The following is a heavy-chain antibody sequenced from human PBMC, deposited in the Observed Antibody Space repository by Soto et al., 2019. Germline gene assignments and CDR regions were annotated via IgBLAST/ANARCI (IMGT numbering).Heavy chain of an antibody. D-gene: IGHD2-15*01. CDR2: FDPEDGET. V-gene: IGHV1-24*01. Sequence: ASVKVSCKVSGYTLTELSMHWVRQAPGKGLEWLGGFDPEDGETIYAQKFQGRVTMTEDTSTDTAYMELSSLGSEDTAVYYCAAVIYCSGGSCSSKAGAFDIWGQGTMVTVSS. CDR1: GYTLTELS. CDR3: AAVIYCSGGSCSSKAGAFDI. J-gene: IGHJ3*02.